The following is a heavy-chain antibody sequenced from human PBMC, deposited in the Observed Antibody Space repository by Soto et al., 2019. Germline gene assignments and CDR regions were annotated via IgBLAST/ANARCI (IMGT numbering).Heavy chain of an antibody. CDR2: IIPIFGTA. CDR3: ARWGHVDKAMVSMWFDP. J-gene: IGHJ5*02. V-gene: IGHV1-69*01. CDR1: GGTFSSYA. D-gene: IGHD5-18*01. Sequence: QVQLVQSGAEVKKPGSSVKVSCKASGGTFSSYAISWVRQAPGQGLEWMGGIIPIFGTANYAQKFQGRVTITADEYTSTAYMELSSLRSEDTAVYYCARWGHVDKAMVSMWFDPWGQGTLVTVSS.